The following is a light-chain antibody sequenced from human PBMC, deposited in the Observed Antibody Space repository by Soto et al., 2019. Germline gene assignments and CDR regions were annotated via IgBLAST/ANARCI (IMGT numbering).Light chain of an antibody. Sequence: DIQMTQSPSSLSVSVGDRVTITCRANQSISRYLNWYQQRPGRPPSLLIFAASSLQSGVPSRFTGSGSGTEFTLTISGLQPDDLATYYCQQSYSSLWTFGPGTKVEIK. CDR1: QSISRY. J-gene: IGKJ1*01. CDR2: AAS. V-gene: IGKV1-39*01. CDR3: QQSYSSLWT.